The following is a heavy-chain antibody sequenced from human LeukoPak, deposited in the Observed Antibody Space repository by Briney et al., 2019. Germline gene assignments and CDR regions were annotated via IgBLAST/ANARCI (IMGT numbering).Heavy chain of an antibody. D-gene: IGHD4-17*01. Sequence: SETLSLTCAVSDDSFSSHYWTWIRQPPGKGLEWIGYISYIGRTNYNPSLKSRVTISIDTSKNQFSLKLTSVAAADTAVYYCARDLVTVTKGFDIWGQGTMVSVSS. CDR1: DDSFSSHY. CDR2: ISYIGRT. CDR3: ARDLVTVTKGFDI. V-gene: IGHV4-59*11. J-gene: IGHJ3*02.